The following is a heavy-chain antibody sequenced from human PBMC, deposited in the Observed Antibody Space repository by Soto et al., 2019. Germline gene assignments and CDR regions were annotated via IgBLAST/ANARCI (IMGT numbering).Heavy chain of an antibody. CDR3: ARWDSNWFDP. CDR1: GGSITSDW. CDR2: IYYGAYT. J-gene: IGHJ5*02. V-gene: IGHV4-59*01. Sequence: SLTCSVSGGSITSDWWSLIRQPPGKGLELIGYIYYGAYTNYNPILKSRVTISGDTSKNQVSLKLNSVTTADTAVYYCARWDSNWFDPWGQGVLVTVSS. D-gene: IGHD1-26*01.